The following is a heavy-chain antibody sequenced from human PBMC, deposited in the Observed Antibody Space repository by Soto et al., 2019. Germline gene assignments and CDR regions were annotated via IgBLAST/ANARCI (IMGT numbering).Heavy chain of an antibody. CDR1: GDSISRGGYY. CDR2: IYHSGST. CDR3: GRDGAGAYGLGWCRP. Sequence: TSETLSLTCTVSGDSISRGGYYWNWIRQHPRKGLEWIGYIYHSGSTNYNPSLKSRVTISVDTSKNQLSLELTQVTAADTAVYYCGRDGAGAYGLGWCRPWGQGIPVTVS. D-gene: IGHD2-21*01. J-gene: IGHJ5*02. V-gene: IGHV4-31*03.